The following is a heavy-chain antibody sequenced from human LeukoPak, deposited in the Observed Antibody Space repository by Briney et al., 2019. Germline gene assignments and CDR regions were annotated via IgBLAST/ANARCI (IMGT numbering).Heavy chain of an antibody. Sequence: PSETLSLTCTTSGGTITNNYWSWIRQAPGKGLEWVGYVSYSGDTHYSPSLKSRVTMSLDTSKNQFSLNLSSINAADTAVYFCARVITGTSNFDCWGQGTLVTVSS. V-gene: IGHV4-59*01. CDR2: VSYSGDT. D-gene: IGHD1-20*01. CDR3: ARVITGTSNFDC. J-gene: IGHJ4*02. CDR1: GGTITNNY.